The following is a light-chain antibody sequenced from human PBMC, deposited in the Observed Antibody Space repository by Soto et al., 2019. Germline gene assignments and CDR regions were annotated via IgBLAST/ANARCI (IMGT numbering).Light chain of an antibody. Sequence: DIQMTQSPSTLSASVGDRVTITCRASQSISYRLAWYQQKPGKAPKLLIYDASSLESGVPSTFSGSGSGTEFTLTITSLQPDDFATYYCQQYNSYSWTFGQGTKVDIK. J-gene: IGKJ1*01. CDR2: DAS. V-gene: IGKV1-5*01. CDR1: QSISYR. CDR3: QQYNSYSWT.